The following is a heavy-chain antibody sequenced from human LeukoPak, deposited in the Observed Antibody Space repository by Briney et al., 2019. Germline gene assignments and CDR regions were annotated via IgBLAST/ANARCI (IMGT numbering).Heavy chain of an antibody. CDR2: INSDGSTT. V-gene: IGHV3-74*03. J-gene: IGHJ4*02. CDR1: GFTFRSYW. CDR3: TRDSGTGSAWYPFDY. Sequence: GGSLRLSCAAPGFTFRSYWMHWVRQAPGKGLVWVSRINSDGSTTAYADSVKGRFTISRDNAENTLYLQMNSLRAEDTAVYYCTRDSGTGSAWYPFDYWGQGTLVTVSS. D-gene: IGHD6-19*01.